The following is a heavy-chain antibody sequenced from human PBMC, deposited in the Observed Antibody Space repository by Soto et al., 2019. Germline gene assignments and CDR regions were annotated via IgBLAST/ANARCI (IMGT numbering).Heavy chain of an antibody. CDR2: MNHDGSER. D-gene: IGHD3-10*01. J-gene: IGHJ4*02. Sequence: EVQLVESGGGLVQPGGSLRLSCAASGFSLSSYCMSWVRQAPGKGLEWVADMNHDGSERDYVGSVKGRFTFTRDNAKNTLYMQLHSLRAEDTAVYYCARLATYARRGDLSCWGQGTLVTVSS. CDR3: ARLATYARRGDLSC. V-gene: IGHV3-7*01. CDR1: GFSLSSYC.